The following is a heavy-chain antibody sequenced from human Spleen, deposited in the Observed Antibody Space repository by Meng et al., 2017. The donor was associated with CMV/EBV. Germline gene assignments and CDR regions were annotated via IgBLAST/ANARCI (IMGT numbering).Heavy chain of an antibody. CDR2: IYYSGST. V-gene: IGHV4-59*12. Sequence: QLQLQESGPGLVKPSETLSLSCTVSGGSSSSYYWSWIRQPPGKGLEWIGSIYYSGSTYYNPSLKSRVTISVDTSKNQFSLKLSSVTAADTAVYYCAREGRYSSSPTDYWGQGTLVTVSS. D-gene: IGHD6-6*01. J-gene: IGHJ4*02. CDR3: AREGRYSSSPTDY. CDR1: GGSSSSYY.